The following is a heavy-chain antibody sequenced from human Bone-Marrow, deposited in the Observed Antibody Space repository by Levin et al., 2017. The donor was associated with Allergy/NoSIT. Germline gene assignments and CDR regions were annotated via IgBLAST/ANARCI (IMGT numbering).Heavy chain of an antibody. D-gene: IGHD2-2*01. V-gene: IGHV3-23*01. J-gene: IGHJ4*02. Sequence: ASVKVSCAASGFTFNNYAMNWVRQAPGKGLEWVTTISSSGDHTFYADSVKGRFTISRDNSKNTLFLQMDSLRADDTAIYYCAKDSARYQLLCFDYWGQGTLVTVSS. CDR3: AKDSARYQLLCFDY. CDR2: ISSSGDHT. CDR1: GFTFNNYA.